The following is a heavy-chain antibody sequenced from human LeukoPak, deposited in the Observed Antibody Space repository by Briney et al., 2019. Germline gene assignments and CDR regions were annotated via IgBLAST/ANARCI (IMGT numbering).Heavy chain of an antibody. CDR3: ARDRGSGWYLDY. J-gene: IGHJ4*02. V-gene: IGHV4-59*01. CDR2: IYYSGST. Sequence: PSETLSLTCTVSGGSISSNYWSWIRQPPGKGLEWIGYIYYSGSTNYNPSLKSRVTISVDTSKNQFSLKLSSVTAADTAVYYCARDRGSGWYLDYWGQGTLVTVSS. D-gene: IGHD6-19*01. CDR1: GGSISSNY.